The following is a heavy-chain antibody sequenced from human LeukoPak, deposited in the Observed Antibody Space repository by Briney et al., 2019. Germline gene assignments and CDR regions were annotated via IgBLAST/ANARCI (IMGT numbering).Heavy chain of an antibody. V-gene: IGHV3-7*01. CDR3: AIWTSGNY. Sequence: PGGSLRLSCADSQFTFNGSWMNWVRQAPGKGLEWVANMDPTGSQKRYVDSVRGRFTISKDNHGAPLYLDMHSLRAEDTAIYYCAIWTSGNYWGQGTLVTVSS. J-gene: IGHJ4*02. D-gene: IGHD1-1*01. CDR1: QFTFNGSW. CDR2: MDPTGSQK.